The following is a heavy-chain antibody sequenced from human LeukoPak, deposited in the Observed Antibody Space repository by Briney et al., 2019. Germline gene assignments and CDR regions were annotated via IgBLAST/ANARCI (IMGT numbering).Heavy chain of an antibody. Sequence: ASVKVSCKASGYSFTTYYVHCVRQAPGQGLEWVGVINPNDGGTISARKLQDRVTLTRDTSTSTVYVELNSLKPDDTAVYYCARGPLLGYDTNDSGFDIWGRGTLVTVSS. J-gene: IGHJ3*02. D-gene: IGHD3-16*01. CDR3: ARGPLLGYDTNDSGFDI. CDR2: INPNDGGT. V-gene: IGHV1-46*04. CDR1: GYSFTTYY.